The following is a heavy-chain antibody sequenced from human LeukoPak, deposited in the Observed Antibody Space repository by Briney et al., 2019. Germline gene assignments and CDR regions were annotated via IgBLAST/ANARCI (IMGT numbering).Heavy chain of an antibody. CDR1: GYTFTGYY. CDR3: ARSSTYYYDSSGYPTDY. Sequence: ASVKVSCKASGYTFTGYYMHWVRQAPGQGLEWMGGIIPIFGTANYAQKFQGRVTITADESTSTAYMELSSLRSEDTAVYYCARSSTYYYDSSGYPTDYWGQGTLVTVSS. D-gene: IGHD3-22*01. CDR2: IIPIFGTA. J-gene: IGHJ4*02. V-gene: IGHV1-69*13.